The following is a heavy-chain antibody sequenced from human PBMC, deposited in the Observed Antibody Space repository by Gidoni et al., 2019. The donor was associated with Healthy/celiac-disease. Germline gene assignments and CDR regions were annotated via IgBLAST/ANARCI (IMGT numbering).Heavy chain of an antibody. CDR1: GSTFTGYY. J-gene: IGHJ6*02. V-gene: IGHV1-2*04. CDR3: ARYYEFWSGGYGMDV. D-gene: IGHD3-3*01. Sequence: QVQLVQSGAEVKKPGASVTVSCMASGSTFTGYYMHWVRQAPGQGLEWMGWINPNSGGTNYAQKFQGWVTMTRDTSISTAYMELSRLRSDDTAVYYCARYYEFWSGGYGMDVWGQGTTVTVSS. CDR2: INPNSGGT.